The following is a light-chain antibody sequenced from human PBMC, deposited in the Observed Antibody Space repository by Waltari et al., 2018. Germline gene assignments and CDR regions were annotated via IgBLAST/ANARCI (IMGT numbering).Light chain of an antibody. CDR1: QSVSST. CDR2: GAS. J-gene: IGKJ1*01. CDR3: QQYNNWPRGT. V-gene: IGKV3-15*01. Sequence: EIVMTQPPATLSVSPGERATLSCRASQSVSSTLAWYQQNPGQAPRLLIYGASTRATGIPARFSGSGSGTEFTLTISSMQSEDFAVYYCQQYNNWPRGTFGQGTKVEIK.